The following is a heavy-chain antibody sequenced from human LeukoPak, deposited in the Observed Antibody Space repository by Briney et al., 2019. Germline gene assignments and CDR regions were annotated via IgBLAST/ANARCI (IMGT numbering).Heavy chain of an antibody. CDR1: GFTFSSYA. V-gene: IGHV3-64D*09. Sequence: SGGSLRLSCSASGFTFSSYAMHWVRQAPGKGLEYVSTINNNGGKTYYADSVKGRFTISRDNSKNRLYLQMSSLRAEDTAVYYCVKGSEGYPDSKSDYWGQGTLVTVSS. D-gene: IGHD3-22*01. J-gene: IGHJ4*02. CDR2: INNNGGKT. CDR3: VKGSEGYPDSKSDY.